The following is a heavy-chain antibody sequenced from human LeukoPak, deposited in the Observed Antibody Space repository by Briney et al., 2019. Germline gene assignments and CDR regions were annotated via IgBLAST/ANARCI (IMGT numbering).Heavy chain of an antibody. D-gene: IGHD6-13*01. CDR3: AKVSSSSSWYGFDY. Sequence: ETLSLTCTVSGGSISSYYWSWVRQAPGKGLEWVSAISGSGGSTYYADSVKGRFTISRDNSKNTLYLQMNSLRAEDTAVYYCAKVSSSSSWYGFDYWGQGTLVTVSS. V-gene: IGHV3-23*01. CDR1: GGSISSYY. J-gene: IGHJ4*02. CDR2: ISGSGGST.